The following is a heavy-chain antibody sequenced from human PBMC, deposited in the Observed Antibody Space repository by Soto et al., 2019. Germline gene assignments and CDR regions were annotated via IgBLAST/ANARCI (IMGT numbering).Heavy chain of an antibody. V-gene: IGHV3-15*01. J-gene: IGHJ6*03. CDR3: TTGGVVPAAMDYYYYMDV. CDR1: GFTFSNAW. D-gene: IGHD2-2*01. Sequence: GGSLRLSCAASGFTFSNAWMSWVRQAPGKGLEWVGRIKSKTDGGTTDYAAPVKGRFTISRDDSKNTLYLQMNSLKTEDTAVYYCTTGGVVPAAMDYYYYMDVWGKGTTVTVSS. CDR2: IKSKTDGGTT.